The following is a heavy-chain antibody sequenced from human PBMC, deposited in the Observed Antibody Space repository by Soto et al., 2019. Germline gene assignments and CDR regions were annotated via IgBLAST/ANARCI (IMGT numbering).Heavy chain of an antibody. CDR2: IYYSGST. Sequence: PSETLSLTCTVSGGSISSSSYYWGWIRQPPGKGLEWIGSIYYSGSTYYNPSLKSRVTISVDTSKNQFSLKLSSVTAADTAVYYCAGEIIAVAGGVYYYYGMDVWGQGTTVTVSS. D-gene: IGHD6-19*01. V-gene: IGHV4-39*02. CDR3: AGEIIAVAGGVYYYYGMDV. J-gene: IGHJ6*02. CDR1: GGSISSSSYY.